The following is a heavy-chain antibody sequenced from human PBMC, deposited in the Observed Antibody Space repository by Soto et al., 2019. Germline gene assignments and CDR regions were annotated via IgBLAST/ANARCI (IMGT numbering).Heavy chain of an antibody. D-gene: IGHD3-22*01. J-gene: IGHJ5*02. Sequence: EVQLVESGGGLVKPGGSLRLSCAASGFTFSSYSMNWVRQAPGKGLEWVSSISSSSGYIYYADSVKGRFTISRDNAKNSLYMQMNSLRAEDTAVYYCARAKYYYDSHTGGWFDPWGQGTLVTVSS. CDR2: ISSSSGYI. CDR3: ARAKYYYDSHTGGWFDP. V-gene: IGHV3-21*01. CDR1: GFTFSSYS.